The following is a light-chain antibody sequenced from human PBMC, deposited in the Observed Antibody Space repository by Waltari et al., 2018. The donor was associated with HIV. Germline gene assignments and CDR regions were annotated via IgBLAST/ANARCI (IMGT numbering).Light chain of an antibody. CDR1: RSIDNY. V-gene: IGKV1-39*01. CDR3: QQSYTTPFT. Sequence: DSQMTQSQPSLSAFPGHRVTITCQPSRSIDNYLNWYQQRPGKAPKLLIYAASSLQSGVPSRFSGSGSGTDFTLTISSLQPEDFTTYFCQQSYTTPFTFGPGTKLDVK. J-gene: IGKJ3*01. CDR2: AAS.